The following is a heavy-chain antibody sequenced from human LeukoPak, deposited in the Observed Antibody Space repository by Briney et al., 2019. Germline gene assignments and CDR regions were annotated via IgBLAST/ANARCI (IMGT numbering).Heavy chain of an antibody. CDR1: GFTFSSYA. CDR3: ARAGIAAAGDAFDI. CDR2: ISYDGGNK. Sequence: GRSLRLSCAASGFTFSSYAMHWVRQAPGKGLEWVAVISYDGGNKYYADSVKGRFTISRDNSKNTLYLQMNSLRAEDTAVYYCARAGIAAAGDAFDIWGQGTMVTVSS. D-gene: IGHD6-13*01. V-gene: IGHV3-30-3*01. J-gene: IGHJ3*02.